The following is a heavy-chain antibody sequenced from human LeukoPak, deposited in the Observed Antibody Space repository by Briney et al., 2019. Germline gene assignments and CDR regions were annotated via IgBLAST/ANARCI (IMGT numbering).Heavy chain of an antibody. V-gene: IGHV5-51*01. D-gene: IGHD6-13*01. Sequence: GESLKISCKGSGFSFTSYWICWVRQMPGKGLEWMGSFYPGDSDTRYSPSFQGQVTFSADKSISTAYLQWSSLKASDTAVYYCAKTAASTGRYYFDYWGQGTLVTVSS. J-gene: IGHJ4*02. CDR3: AKTAASTGRYYFDY. CDR1: GFSFTSYW. CDR2: FYPGDSDT.